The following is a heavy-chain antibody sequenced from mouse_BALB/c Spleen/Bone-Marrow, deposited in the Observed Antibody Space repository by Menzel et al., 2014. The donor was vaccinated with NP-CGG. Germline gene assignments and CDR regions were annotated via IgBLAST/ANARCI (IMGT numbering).Heavy chain of an antibody. CDR1: GYTFTNYW. V-gene: IGHV1-63*02. CDR3: AIHGEAMDY. J-gene: IGHJ4*01. CDR2: IYPGAVYT. Sequence: QVHVKQSGAELVRPGTSVKMSCKAAGYTFTNYWIGWVKQRPGHGLEWIGDIYPGAVYTNYNEKFKGKATLTADTSSSTAYMQLGSLTSEDSAIYYCAIHGEAMDYWGQGTSVTVSS.